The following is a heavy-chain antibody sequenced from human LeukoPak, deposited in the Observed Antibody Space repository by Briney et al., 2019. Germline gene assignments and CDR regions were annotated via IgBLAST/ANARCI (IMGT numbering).Heavy chain of an antibody. CDR3: AREDFSSGSYDY. CDR2: IYYSGST. D-gene: IGHD3-10*01. J-gene: IGHJ4*02. V-gene: IGHV4-39*07. CDR1: GGSISSSYY. Sequence: SETLSLTCTVSGGSISSSYYWGWIRQPPGKGLEWIGNIYYSGSTHYNPSLKSRVTISIDTSKNQFSLKLTSVTAADTAVYYCAREDFSSGSYDYWGQGTLVTVSS.